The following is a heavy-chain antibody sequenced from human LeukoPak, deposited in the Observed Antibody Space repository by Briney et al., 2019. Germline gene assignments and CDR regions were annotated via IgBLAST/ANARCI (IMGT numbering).Heavy chain of an antibody. V-gene: IGHV3-7*03. CDR1: GFTFSDYW. J-gene: IGHJ4*02. CDR2: IRQDGDKR. CDR3: AKATYSTSPGYYFDY. D-gene: IGHD2-2*01. Sequence: GGSLRLSCAASGFTFSDYWMTWVRQAPGKGLEWVANIRQDGDKRSYGGSVMGRFAISRDNAKNSLYLQMNSLRAEDTAFYYCAKATYSTSPGYYFDYWGQGNLVTVSS.